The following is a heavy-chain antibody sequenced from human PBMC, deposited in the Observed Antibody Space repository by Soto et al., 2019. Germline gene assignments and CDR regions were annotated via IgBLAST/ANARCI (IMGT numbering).Heavy chain of an antibody. CDR2: LSDGGGST. D-gene: IGHD2-2*01. V-gene: IGHV3-23*01. CDR1: GFTFSNYA. J-gene: IGHJ5*02. CDR3: AIERTTSLYNWFDP. Sequence: PGGSLRLSCAASGFTFSNYAMSWVRQAPGKGLEWVSGLSDGGGSTFYADSVKGRFTISRDNAKNTLYLQMSSLRAEDTAVYYCAIERTTSLYNWFDPWGQGTLVTVSS.